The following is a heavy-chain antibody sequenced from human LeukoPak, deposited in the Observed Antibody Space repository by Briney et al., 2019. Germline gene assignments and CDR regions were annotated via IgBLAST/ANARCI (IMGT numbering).Heavy chain of an antibody. D-gene: IGHD2-2*01. CDR1: GFTFSSYG. V-gene: IGHV3-33*01. Sequence: GSLRLSCAASGFTFSSYGMHWVRQAPGKGLEWVAVIWYDGSNKYYADSVKGRFTISRDNSKNTLFLELSSLRPDDTAVYYCARDMPGTYSFDYWGQGTLVTVSS. CDR2: IWYDGSNK. CDR3: ARDMPGTYSFDY. J-gene: IGHJ4*02.